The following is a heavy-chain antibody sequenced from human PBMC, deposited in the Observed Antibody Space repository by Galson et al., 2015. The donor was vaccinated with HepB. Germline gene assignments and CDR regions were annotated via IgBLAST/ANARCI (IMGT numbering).Heavy chain of an antibody. D-gene: IGHD1-26*01. CDR1: GFTFSDYY. J-gene: IGHJ4*02. CDR2: ISSSSYT. CDR3: ARELYSGSSLFGY. Sequence: SLRLSCAASGFTFSDYYMSWIRQAPGKGLEWVSYISSSSYTSYADSVKGRFTISRDNAKNSLYLQMNSLRAEDTAVYYCARELYSGSSLFGYWGQGTLVTVSS. V-gene: IGHV3-11*06.